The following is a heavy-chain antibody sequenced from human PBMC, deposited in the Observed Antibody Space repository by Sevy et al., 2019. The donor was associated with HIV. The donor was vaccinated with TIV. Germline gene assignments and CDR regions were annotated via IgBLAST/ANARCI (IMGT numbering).Heavy chain of an antibody. CDR3: AREGNRERQTIPLDS. J-gene: IGHJ4*02. CDR1: GFRFNYHN. V-gene: IGHV3-48*02. CDR2: ISNSGSTT. Sequence: GESLKISCAASGFRFNYHNMNWVRQAPGKGLEWISYISNSGSTTYLADSVRGRFTISRDNAKNSLFLEMDNLTDEETAVYYCAREGNRERQTIPLDSWGRGIQVTVSS. D-gene: IGHD6-25*01.